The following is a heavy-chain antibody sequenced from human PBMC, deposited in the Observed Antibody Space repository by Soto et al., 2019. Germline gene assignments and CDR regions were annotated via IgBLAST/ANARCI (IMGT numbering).Heavy chain of an antibody. CDR3: ARNTVVVVATPDFDWFDP. D-gene: IGHD2-15*01. CDR2: IYYSGST. J-gene: IGHJ5*02. CDR1: GGSVSSGDYY. V-gene: IGHV4-30-4*01. Sequence: PSETLSLTCTVSGGSVSSGDYYWSCIRQPPGKGLEWLGYIYYSGSTYYNPSLRSRVTMSIDTSKNQVSLKMRSVTAADTALYYCARNTVVVVATPDFDWFDPWGQGTLVTVSS.